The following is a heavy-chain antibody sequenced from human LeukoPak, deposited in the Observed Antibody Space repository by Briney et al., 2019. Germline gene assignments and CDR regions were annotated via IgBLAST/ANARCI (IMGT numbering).Heavy chain of an antibody. CDR3: AKVDNWKYGHHDY. D-gene: IGHD1-1*01. CDR2: ISGSDGTT. V-gene: IGHV3-23*01. CDR1: GFTFSSYA. Sequence: GGSLRLSCAASGFTFSSYAMSWVRQAPGKGLEWVSAISGSDGTTYYADSVKGRLTISRDNSKYTLSLQMNSLRAEDTAVYYCAKVDNWKYGHHDYWGQGTLVTVSS. J-gene: IGHJ4*02.